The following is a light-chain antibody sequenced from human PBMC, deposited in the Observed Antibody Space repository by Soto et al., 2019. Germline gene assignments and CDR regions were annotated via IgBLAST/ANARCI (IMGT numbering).Light chain of an antibody. CDR3: QQYNNWPGT. CDR1: QSVSSN. Sequence: EIVMTQSPATLSVSPRERDTLSCRASQSVSSNLAWYQQKPGQAPRLLIYGASTRATGIPARFSGSGSGTEFTLTISSLQSEDFAVYYCQQYNNWPGTFGGGTKV. V-gene: IGKV3-15*01. CDR2: GAS. J-gene: IGKJ4*01.